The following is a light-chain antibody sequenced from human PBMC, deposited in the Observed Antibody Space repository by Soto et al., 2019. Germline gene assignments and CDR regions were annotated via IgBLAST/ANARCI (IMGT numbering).Light chain of an antibody. Sequence: QSVLTQPPSASGSPGQSVTISCTGTTTDIGVYDFVSWYQHHPGKAPRLIIYEVVQRPSGVPDRFSGSKSGNTASLTVSGLQAADEADYCCKSYAGSNTYVFGSGTKLTV. V-gene: IGLV2-8*01. CDR2: EVV. CDR1: TTDIGVYDF. CDR3: KSYAGSNTYV. J-gene: IGLJ1*01.